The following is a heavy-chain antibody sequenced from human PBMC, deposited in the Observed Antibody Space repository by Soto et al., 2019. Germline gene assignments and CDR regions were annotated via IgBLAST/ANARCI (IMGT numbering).Heavy chain of an antibody. J-gene: IGHJ2*01. CDR3: TGRLESPPGGYFDL. Sequence: EVQLVESGGGLVQPGGSLKLSCAASGFTFSGSAMHWVRQASGKGLEWLGRIRSKANSYATAYAASEKGRFAISREASKNAADLQRNSRKAEDMAVYYCTGRLESPPGGYFDLWGRGALVTVSS. CDR2: IRSKANSYAT. V-gene: IGHV3-73*02. CDR1: GFTFSGSA. D-gene: IGHD3-10*01.